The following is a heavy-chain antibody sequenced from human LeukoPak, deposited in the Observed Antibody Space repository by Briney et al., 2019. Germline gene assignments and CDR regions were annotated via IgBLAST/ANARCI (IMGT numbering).Heavy chain of an antibody. CDR3: ARDLLGWKLNYFDY. CDR1: GFTFSSYN. CDR2: VSSSSSYI. J-gene: IGHJ4*02. D-gene: IGHD4-23*01. Sequence: GGSLRLSCAASGFTFSSYNMNWVRQAPGKGLEWVSSVSSSSSYIYYADSVKGRFTISRDNAKNSLYLQMNSLRAEDTAVYYCARDLLGWKLNYFDYWGQGTLVTVSS. V-gene: IGHV3-21*01.